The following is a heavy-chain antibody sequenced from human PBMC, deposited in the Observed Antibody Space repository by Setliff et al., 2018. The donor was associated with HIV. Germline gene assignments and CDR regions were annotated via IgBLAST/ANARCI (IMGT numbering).Heavy chain of an antibody. CDR1: GGTFSSYV. J-gene: IGHJ5*02. CDR2: IIPIFGTA. CDR3: ARDSGMAVVGTWRRLDP. D-gene: IGHD6-19*01. Sequence: GASVKVSCKASGGTFSSYVISWVRQAPGQGLEWMGGIIPIFGTANYAQKFQGRVTITADESTSTAHMELRNLRSDDTAVYYCARDSGMAVVGTWRRLDPWGQGTLVTVSS. V-gene: IGHV1-69*13.